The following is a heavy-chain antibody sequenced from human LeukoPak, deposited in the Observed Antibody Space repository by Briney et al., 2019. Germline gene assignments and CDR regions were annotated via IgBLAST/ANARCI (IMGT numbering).Heavy chain of an antibody. CDR1: GFTFSSYG. Sequence: PGGSLRLSCAASGFTFSSYGMHWVRQAPGKGLEWVAVISYDGSNKYYADSVKGRFTISRDNAKKSLYLQMNSLRAEDTAVYYCSLSLGSSPDHWGQGTLVTVSS. CDR2: ISYDGSNK. CDR3: SLSLGSSPDH. J-gene: IGHJ4*02. V-gene: IGHV3-30*03. D-gene: IGHD6-6*01.